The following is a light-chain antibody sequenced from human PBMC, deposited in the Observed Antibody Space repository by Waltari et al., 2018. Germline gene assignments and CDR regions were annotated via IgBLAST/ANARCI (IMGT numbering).Light chain of an antibody. CDR3: SSYTSSSTLV. Sequence: QSALTQPASVSGSPGQSITISCPGTSSDVGGYNYVSWYQQHPGKAPKLMIYEVSNRPSGVSNRFSGSKSGNTASLTISGLQAEDEADYYRSSYTSSSTLVFGTGTKVTVL. V-gene: IGLV2-14*01. CDR2: EVS. CDR1: SSDVGGYNY. J-gene: IGLJ1*01.